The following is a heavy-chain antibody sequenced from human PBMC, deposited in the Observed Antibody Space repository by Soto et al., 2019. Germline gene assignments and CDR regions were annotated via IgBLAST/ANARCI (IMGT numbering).Heavy chain of an antibody. CDR2: ISGSGGST. V-gene: IGHV3-23*01. Sequence: EVQLLESGGGLVQPGGSLRLSCAASGFTFSSYAMSWVRQAPGKGLEWVSAISGSGGSTYYADSVKGRFTISRDNSKHTLYLQMNSVRAEDTAVYYCAKDRGTFDAFDIWGQGTMVTVSS. CDR1: GFTFSSYA. CDR3: AKDRGTFDAFDI. J-gene: IGHJ3*02. D-gene: IGHD3-10*01.